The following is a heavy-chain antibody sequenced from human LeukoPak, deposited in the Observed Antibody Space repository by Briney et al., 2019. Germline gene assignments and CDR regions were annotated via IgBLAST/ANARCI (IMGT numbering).Heavy chain of an antibody. V-gene: IGHV4-59*06. D-gene: IGHD2-15*01. CDR1: GGSISSYY. CDR3: ARGSIARGGSWFGPYDY. Sequence: SETLSLTCTVSGGSISSYYWSWIRQHPGKGLEWIGYIYYSGSTYYNPSLKSRVTISVDTSKNQFSLKLSSVTAADTAVYYCARGSIARGGSWFGPYDYWGQGTLVTVSS. J-gene: IGHJ4*02. CDR2: IYYSGST.